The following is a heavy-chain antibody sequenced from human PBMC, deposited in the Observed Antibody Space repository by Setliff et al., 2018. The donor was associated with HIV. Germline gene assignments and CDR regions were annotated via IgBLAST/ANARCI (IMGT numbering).Heavy chain of an antibody. CDR3: ARALFIPTYYYDSSGYYAPDYYFDY. D-gene: IGHD3-22*01. CDR1: GGTFTSYA. CDR2: INAGNGNI. V-gene: IGHV1-3*01. Sequence: ASVKVSCKASGGTFTSYAMHWVRQAPGQRLEWMGWINAGNGNIRYSQKFQGRVTLTRDTSASTAYIELSSLRSEDTAVYYCARALFIPTYYYDSSGYYAPDYYFDYWGQGTLVTVSS. J-gene: IGHJ4*02.